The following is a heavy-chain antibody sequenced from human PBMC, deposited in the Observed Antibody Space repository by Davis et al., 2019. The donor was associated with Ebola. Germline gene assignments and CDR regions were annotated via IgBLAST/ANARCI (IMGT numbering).Heavy chain of an antibody. J-gene: IGHJ4*02. D-gene: IGHD3-16*01. CDR1: GFTFGTYG. CDR2: ISSSGGPI. CDR3: TNLGAYPAHY. Sequence: GESLKISCVGSGFTFGTYGMNWVRQGPGKGLEWIAHISSSGGPIYYADSVKGRFTVSRDNAKNSLFLQMDSLRDDDTAVYFCTNLGAYPAHYWGQGTLVNVSS. V-gene: IGHV3-48*02.